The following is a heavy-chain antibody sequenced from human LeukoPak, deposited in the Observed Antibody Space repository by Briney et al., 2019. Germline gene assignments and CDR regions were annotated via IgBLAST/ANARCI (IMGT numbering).Heavy chain of an antibody. J-gene: IGHJ6*03. D-gene: IGHD6-13*01. CDR2: ISSSSSTI. V-gene: IGHV3-48*01. CDR3: ASIAAAADYYYYYMDV. Sequence: GGSLRLSCAASGFTFSSYSMNWVRQAPGKGLEWVSYISSSSSTIYYADSVKGRFTISRDNAKNSLYLQMNSLRAEDTAVYYCASIAAAADYYYYYMDVWGKGTTVTVSS. CDR1: GFTFSSYS.